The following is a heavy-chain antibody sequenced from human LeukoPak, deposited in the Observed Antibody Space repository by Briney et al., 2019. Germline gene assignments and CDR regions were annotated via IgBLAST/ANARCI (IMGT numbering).Heavy chain of an antibody. Sequence: ASVKVSCKASGYTFTSYGISWVRQAPGQGLEWMGGIIPIFGTANYAQKFQGRVTITADESTSTAYMELSSLRSEDTAVYYCARSPRTGPYYYYYYYMDVWGKGTTVTVSS. V-gene: IGHV1-69*13. CDR2: IIPIFGTA. D-gene: IGHD7-27*01. J-gene: IGHJ6*03. CDR3: ARSPRTGPYYYYYYYMDV. CDR1: GYTFTSYG.